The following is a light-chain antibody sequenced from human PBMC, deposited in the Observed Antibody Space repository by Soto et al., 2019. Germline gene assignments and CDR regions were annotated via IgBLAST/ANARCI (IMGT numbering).Light chain of an antibody. Sequence: DIQMTQSPSSLSASVGDRVTITCRASQSISDYLHWYQQKSGKAPKLLVYAASTLQSDVPSRFSGSGYGTDFTLTISSLQREDIAIYYCQQSHSVPYTFGQGTKLEIK. CDR2: AAS. V-gene: IGKV1-39*01. CDR3: QQSHSVPYT. CDR1: QSISDY. J-gene: IGKJ2*01.